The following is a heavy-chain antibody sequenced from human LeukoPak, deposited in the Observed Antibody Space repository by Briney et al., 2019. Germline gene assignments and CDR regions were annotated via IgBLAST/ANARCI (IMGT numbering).Heavy chain of an antibody. CDR1: GYTFTGYY. D-gene: IGHD6-19*01. CDR3: ARVSSGWYDY. CDR2: VNPHSGGT. Sequence: ASVKVSCKASGYTFTGYYMHWVRQAPGQGLEWMGRVNPHSGGTNHAQKFQGRLTMTRDTSISTAYMELSRLRSDDTAVYYCARVSSGWYDYWGQGTLVTVSS. J-gene: IGHJ4*02. V-gene: IGHV1-2*06.